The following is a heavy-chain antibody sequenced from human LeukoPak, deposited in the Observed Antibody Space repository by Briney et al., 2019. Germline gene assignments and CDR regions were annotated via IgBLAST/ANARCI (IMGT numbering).Heavy chain of an antibody. J-gene: IGHJ4*02. CDR2: IYYSGST. D-gene: IGHD4-17*01. V-gene: IGHV4-31*03. CDR3: ARDTVTTRAFDY. CDR1: GGSISSGGYY. Sequence: PSETLSLTCTVSGGSISSGGYYWSWIRQQPGKGLEWIGYIYYSGSTYYNPSLKSRVTISVDTSKNQFSLKLSSVTAADTAVYYCARDTVTTRAFDYWGQGTLVTVSS.